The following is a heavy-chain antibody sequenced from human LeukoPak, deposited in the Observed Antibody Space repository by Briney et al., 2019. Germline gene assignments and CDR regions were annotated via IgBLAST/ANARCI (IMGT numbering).Heavy chain of an antibody. J-gene: IGHJ4*02. CDR3: ARVSSSFGYYFDY. CDR1: GGSISSYY. V-gene: IGHV4-59*01. D-gene: IGHD3-10*01. Sequence: SETLSLTCTVSGGSISSYYWSWLRQPPGKGLEWIGYIYYSGSTNYNPSLKSRVTISVDTSKNQFSLKLSSVTAADTAVYYCARVSSSFGYYFDYWGQGTLVTVSS. CDR2: IYYSGST.